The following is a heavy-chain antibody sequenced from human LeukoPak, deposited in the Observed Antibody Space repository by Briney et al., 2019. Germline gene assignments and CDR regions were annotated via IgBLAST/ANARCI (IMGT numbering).Heavy chain of an antibody. D-gene: IGHD5-18*01. CDR1: GGSISSYC. V-gene: IGHV4-59*01. CDR3: ARSSRIREGPFDY. J-gene: IGHJ4*02. CDR2: IYYSGST. Sequence: SETLSLTCTVSGGSISSYCWSWIRQPPGKGLEWIGYIYYSGSTNYNPSLKSRVTISVDTSKNQFSLKLSSVTAADTAVYYCARSSRIREGPFDYWGQGTLVTVSS.